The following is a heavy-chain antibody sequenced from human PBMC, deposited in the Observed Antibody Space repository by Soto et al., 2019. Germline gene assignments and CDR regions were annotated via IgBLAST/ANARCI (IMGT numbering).Heavy chain of an antibody. CDR2: ISGSGGST. J-gene: IGHJ2*01. Sequence: EVQLLESGGGLVQPGGSLRLSCAASGFTFSSYAMSWVRQAPGKGLEWVSAISGSGGSTYYADSVKGRFTISRDNSKNTLYLQMNSLSAGDTAVYYCANGLDLWGVVTNWYFDLWGRGTLVTVSS. CDR3: ANGLDLWGVVTNWYFDL. D-gene: IGHD3-3*01. CDR1: GFTFSSYA. V-gene: IGHV3-23*01.